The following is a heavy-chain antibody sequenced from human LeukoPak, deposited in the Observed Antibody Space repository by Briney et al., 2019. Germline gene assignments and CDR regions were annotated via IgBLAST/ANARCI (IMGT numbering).Heavy chain of an antibody. CDR3: ARGPPGYSYGYYFDN. CDR1: GGSISNYY. V-gene: IGHV4-59*01. D-gene: IGHD5-18*01. CDR2: IFYSGST. Sequence: PSETLSLTCTVSGGSISNYYWSWIRQPPGKGLEWIGYIFYSGSTNYNPSLKSRVTISVDTSRNQLSLKLNSVTAADTAVYYCARGPPGYSYGYYFDNWGLGTLVTVSS. J-gene: IGHJ4*02.